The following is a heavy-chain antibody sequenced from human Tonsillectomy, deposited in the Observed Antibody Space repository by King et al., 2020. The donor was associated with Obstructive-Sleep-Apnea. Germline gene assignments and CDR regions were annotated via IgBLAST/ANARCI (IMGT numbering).Heavy chain of an antibody. CDR3: AKGTSGSGADY. D-gene: IGHD6-19*01. CDR2: ISWNSGSI. V-gene: IGHV3-9*01. J-gene: IGHJ4*02. Sequence: VQLVESGGGLVQPGRSLRLSCAASGFTFDDYAMHWVRQAPGKGLEWVSGISWNSGSIGYADSVKGRFPISRDNAKNSLYLQMNSLRAEDTALYYCAKGTSGSGADYWGQGTLVTVSS. CDR1: GFTFDDYA.